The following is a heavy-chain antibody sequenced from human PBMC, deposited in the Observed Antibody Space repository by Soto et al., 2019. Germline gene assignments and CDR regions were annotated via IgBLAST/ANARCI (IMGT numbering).Heavy chain of an antibody. J-gene: IGHJ4*02. Sequence: EVQLLESGGGLVQPGGSLRLSCAASGFTFSSYAMSWVRHAPGKGLEWVSAISGSGGSTYYADSVKGRFTISRDNSKNTLYLQMNSLSAEDTAVYYCAKDPDPSGSYYGPNDYWGQGTLVTVSS. CDR1: GFTFSSYA. D-gene: IGHD3-10*01. CDR3: AKDPDPSGSYYGPNDY. CDR2: ISGSGGST. V-gene: IGHV3-23*01.